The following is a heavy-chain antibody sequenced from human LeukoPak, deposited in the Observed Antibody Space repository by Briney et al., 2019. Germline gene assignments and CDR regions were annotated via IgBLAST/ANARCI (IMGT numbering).Heavy chain of an antibody. CDR3: ARTPTVTTRGYYYYMDV. D-gene: IGHD4-11*01. CDR2: IYYSGST. Sequence: SETLSLTCTVSGGSISSYYWSWIRQPPGKGLEWIGYIYYSGSTNYNPSLKSRVTISVDTSENQFSLKLSSVTAADTAVYYCARTPTVTTRGYYYYMDVWGKGTTVTVSS. V-gene: IGHV4-59*01. CDR1: GGSISSYY. J-gene: IGHJ6*03.